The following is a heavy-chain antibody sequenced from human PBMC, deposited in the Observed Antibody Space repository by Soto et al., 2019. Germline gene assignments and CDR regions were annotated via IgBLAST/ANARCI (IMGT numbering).Heavy chain of an antibody. CDR2: INPYTGRT. CDR1: GYTFSAYG. V-gene: IGHV1-3*01. Sequence: GASVKVSCKASGYTFSAYGIHWVRQAPGERLEWMGWINPYTGRTKYSKKVQGRLTMTRDTSTSTAYMDLGSLTSDDTAVYYCVMVDNYVTPTPQDVWGQGTTVTVSS. CDR3: VMVDNYVTPTPQDV. D-gene: IGHD3-16*01. J-gene: IGHJ6*02.